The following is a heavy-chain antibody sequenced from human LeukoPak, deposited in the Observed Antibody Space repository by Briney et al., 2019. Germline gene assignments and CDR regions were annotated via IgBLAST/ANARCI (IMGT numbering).Heavy chain of an antibody. D-gene: IGHD3-22*01. CDR1: GFTFSSYA. CDR2: ISYDGSNK. Sequence: PGGSLRLSCAASGFTFSSYAMHWVRQAPGKGLEWVAVISYDGSNKYYADSVKGRFTISRDNSKNTLYLQMNSLRAEDTAVYYCAAPHRYYDTPHWGQGTLVTVSS. J-gene: IGHJ4*02. CDR3: AAPHRYYDTPH. V-gene: IGHV3-30-3*01.